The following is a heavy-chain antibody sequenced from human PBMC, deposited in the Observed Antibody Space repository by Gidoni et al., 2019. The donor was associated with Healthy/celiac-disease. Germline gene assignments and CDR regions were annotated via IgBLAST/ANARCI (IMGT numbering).Heavy chain of an antibody. D-gene: IGHD4-17*01. V-gene: IGHV4-39*01. CDR1: GGSISRRRYY. J-gene: IGHJ4*02. CDR2: IYYSWST. CDR3: ARKSDDYGDGYYFDY. Sequence: QLQLQESGPGLVKPSETLSLTCTVSGGSISRRRYYWGWIRQPPGKGLEWIGSIYYSWSTYYNPSLKSRVTISVDTSKNQFSLKLSSVTAADTAVYYCARKSDDYGDGYYFDYWGQGTLVTVSS.